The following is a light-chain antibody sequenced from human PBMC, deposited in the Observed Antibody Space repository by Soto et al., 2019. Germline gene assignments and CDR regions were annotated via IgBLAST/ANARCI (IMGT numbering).Light chain of an antibody. CDR3: QQYKSFPWT. V-gene: IGKV1-5*03. CDR2: MAS. CDR1: QSISNW. Sequence: DIQMTQSPSTLSASVGDRVTITCRASQSISNWLAWYQQKPGKAPKLLIYMASTLETGVPSRFSGSGSGAEFTLTISSLQPEDFATYYCQQYKSFPWTFGQGAKVGI. J-gene: IGKJ1*01.